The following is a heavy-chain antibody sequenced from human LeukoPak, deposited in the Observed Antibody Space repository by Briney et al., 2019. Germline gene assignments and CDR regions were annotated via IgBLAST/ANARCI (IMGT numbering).Heavy chain of an antibody. Sequence: GASVKVSCKVSGYTLTELSMQWVRQAPGKGLEWMGGFDPEDGETIYAQKFQGRVTMTEDTSTDTAYMELSSLRSEDTAVYYCATAPIVAATSPWFDPWGQGTLVTVSS. CDR1: GYTLTELS. CDR2: FDPEDGET. J-gene: IGHJ5*02. CDR3: ATAPIVAATSPWFDP. D-gene: IGHD2-15*01. V-gene: IGHV1-24*01.